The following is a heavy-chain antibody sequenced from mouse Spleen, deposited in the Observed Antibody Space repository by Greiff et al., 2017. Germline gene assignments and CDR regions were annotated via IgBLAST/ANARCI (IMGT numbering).Heavy chain of an antibody. Sequence: VQLVESGPGLVQPSQSLSITCTVSGFSLTSYGVHWVRQSPGKGLEWLGVIWRGGSTDYNAAFMSRLSITKDNSKSQVFFKMNSLQADDTAIYYCAKMRDYGYWYFDVWGAGTTVTVSS. J-gene: IGHJ1*01. CDR1: GFSLTSYG. CDR3: AKMRDYGYWYFDV. D-gene: IGHD2-4*01. CDR2: IWRGGST. V-gene: IGHV2-5*01.